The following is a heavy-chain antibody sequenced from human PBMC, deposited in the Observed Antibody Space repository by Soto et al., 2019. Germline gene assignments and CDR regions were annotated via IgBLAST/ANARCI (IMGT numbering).Heavy chain of an antibody. V-gene: IGHV1-46*01. J-gene: IGHJ4*02. CDR2: INPSDGTT. CDR3: ARDLYDLRGYTFGTVDY. CDR1: EYTFTNYY. Sequence: QVQLVQSGAEVKKPGASVKVSCKASEYTFTNYYMHWVRQAPGHGLEWMGMINPSDGTTSYAQKFRARVTMTRDTSTSTVYMEVSSLRSDGTAVYYCARDLYDLRGYTFGTVDYWGQGTLVTVSS. D-gene: IGHD5-12*01.